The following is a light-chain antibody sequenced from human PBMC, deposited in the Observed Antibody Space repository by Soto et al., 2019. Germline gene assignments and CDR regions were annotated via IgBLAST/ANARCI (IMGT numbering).Light chain of an antibody. CDR2: AAS. V-gene: IGKV1-39*01. J-gene: IGKJ1*01. CDR3: QQYNSYSPWT. Sequence: DIHITQSPSSLSASVGDRVTITCRASQSISTYLSWYQQKPGKAPKLLIFAASSLQSEVPSRFSGSRSGTDFTLTISSLQPDDFATYYCQQYNSYSPWTFGRGTKVDI. CDR1: QSISTY.